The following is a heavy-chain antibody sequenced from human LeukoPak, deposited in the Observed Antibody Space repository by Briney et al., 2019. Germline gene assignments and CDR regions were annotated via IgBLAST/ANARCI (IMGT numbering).Heavy chain of an antibody. J-gene: IGHJ4*02. V-gene: IGHV4-39*01. CDR3: ARQMGPFDF. Sequence: TSSETLSLTCTVSGGSISSSSYYWSWIRQPPGKGLEWIGEINHSGSTNYKPSLKSRVTISVDTSKTQFSLQLNSVPPEDTAVYYCARQMGPFDFWGQGNLVTVSS. CDR2: INHSGST. CDR1: GGSISSSSYY. D-gene: IGHD3-16*01.